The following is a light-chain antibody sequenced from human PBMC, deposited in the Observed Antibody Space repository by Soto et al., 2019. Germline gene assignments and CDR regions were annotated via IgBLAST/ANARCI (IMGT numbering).Light chain of an antibody. CDR3: SAFTSLSTFR. J-gene: IGLJ7*01. Sequence: QSALTQPASVSGVRGQSITMSCTGTSNDVGAYNYVSWYQQHPGKAPKLMIYEVRNRPSGVSNRFSGSKSGTTAFLTISGLQAEDEADYYCSAFTSLSTFRFGGGTQLTVL. CDR1: SNDVGAYNY. V-gene: IGLV2-14*01. CDR2: EVR.